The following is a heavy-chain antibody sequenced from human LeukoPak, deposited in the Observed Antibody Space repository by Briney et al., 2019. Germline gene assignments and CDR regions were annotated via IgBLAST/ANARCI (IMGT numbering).Heavy chain of an antibody. CDR3: ARGLPGYCSSTSCPALGYYYYMDV. Sequence: SVKVSCKASGGTFSSYAISWVRQAPGQGLEWMGGIIPIFGTANYAQKFQGRVTITTDESPSTAYLELSSLRSEDTAVYYCARGLPGYCSSTSCPALGYYYYMDVWGKGTTVTVSS. CDR2: IIPIFGTA. V-gene: IGHV1-69*05. CDR1: GGTFSSYA. D-gene: IGHD2-2*01. J-gene: IGHJ6*03.